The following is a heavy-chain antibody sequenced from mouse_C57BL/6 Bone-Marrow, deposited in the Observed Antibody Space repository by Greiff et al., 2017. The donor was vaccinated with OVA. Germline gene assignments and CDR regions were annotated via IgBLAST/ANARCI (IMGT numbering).Heavy chain of an antibody. CDR2: FHPYNDDT. CDR3: ARRYYGKGDWYFDV. Sequence: QVQLKESGAELVKPGASVKMSCKASGYTFTTYPIEWMKQNHGKSLEWIGNFHPYNDDTKYNEKFKGKATLTVEKSSSTVYLELSRLTSDDSAVYYCARRYYGKGDWYFDVWGTGTTVTVSS. CDR1: GYTFTTYP. D-gene: IGHD1-1*01. V-gene: IGHV1-47*01. J-gene: IGHJ1*03.